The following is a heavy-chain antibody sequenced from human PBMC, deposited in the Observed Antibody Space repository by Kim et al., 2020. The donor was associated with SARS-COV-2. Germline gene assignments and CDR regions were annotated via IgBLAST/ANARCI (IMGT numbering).Heavy chain of an antibody. CDR1: GLSFDSSA. J-gene: IGHJ6*02. D-gene: IGHD3-10*01. CDR2: ISYDGRNE. Sequence: GGSLRLSSAASGLSFDSSAMNWVRQAPGKGLEWVAVISYDGRNEEYADSVKGRFTISRDNSKSRLYLEMNRLRLEDTALYYCARGNYYESVSLSDYYNGMDVWGQGTTVTVSS. V-gene: IGHV3-30-3*01. CDR3: ARGNYYESVSLSDYYNGMDV.